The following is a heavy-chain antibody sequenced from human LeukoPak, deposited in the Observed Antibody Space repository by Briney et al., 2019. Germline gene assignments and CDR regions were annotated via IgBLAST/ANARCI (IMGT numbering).Heavy chain of an antibody. Sequence: GGSLRLSCAASGFIFSNYGFHWVRQAPGKGLEWVAVISYNAGYKHYTDSVKDRFTISRDDSKSTVFLQMNSLRAEDTALYYCAREPIDGDCQFDYWGQGTLVTVSS. CDR1: GFIFSNYG. CDR2: ISYNAGYK. D-gene: IGHD2-21*02. J-gene: IGHJ4*02. V-gene: IGHV3-30*12. CDR3: AREPIDGDCQFDY.